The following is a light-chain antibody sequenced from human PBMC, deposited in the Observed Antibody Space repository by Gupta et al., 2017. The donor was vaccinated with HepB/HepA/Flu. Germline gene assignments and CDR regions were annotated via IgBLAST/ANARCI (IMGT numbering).Light chain of an antibody. Sequence: DIVMTQSPASLAVSLGERATINCKSSQSVLSSSNNKNYLAWYQQKPGQPPKLLIYWASTRGSGVPARFSGSGSGTDFTLTISSLQAEDVAIYYCQQYYSNPPTFGQGTKVGIE. CDR1: QSVLSSSNNKNY. V-gene: IGKV4-1*01. CDR3: QQYYSNPPT. J-gene: IGKJ4*01. CDR2: WAS.